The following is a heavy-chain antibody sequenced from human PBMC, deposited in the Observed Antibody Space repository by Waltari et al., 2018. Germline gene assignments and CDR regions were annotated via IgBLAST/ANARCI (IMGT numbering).Heavy chain of an antibody. CDR2: INHGGST. J-gene: IGHJ4*02. CDR3: ARGGGYGSGSYRWAV. Sequence: QVQLQQWGAGLLKPTETLSLTCAVYGGSFGGYYWSWIRQPPGKGLEWIGEINHGGSTNYNPSLKSRVIISVDTSKDQFSLKLSSVTAADTAVYYCARGGGYGSGSYRWAVWGQGTLVTVSS. D-gene: IGHD3-10*01. V-gene: IGHV4-34*01. CDR1: GGSFGGYY.